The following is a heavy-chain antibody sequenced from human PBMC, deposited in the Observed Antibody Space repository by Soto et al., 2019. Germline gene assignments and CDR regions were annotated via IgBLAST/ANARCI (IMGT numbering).Heavy chain of an antibody. V-gene: IGHV1-69*13. CDR3: ASESPYYFDY. CDR1: GGPFSSYA. J-gene: IGHJ4*02. CDR2: IIPIFGTA. Sequence: GASVKVSCKASGGPFSSYAISWVRQAPGQGLEWMGGIIPIFGTANYAQKFQGRVTITADESTSTAYMELSSLRSEDTAVYYCASESPYYFDYRGQVSMVPVSS.